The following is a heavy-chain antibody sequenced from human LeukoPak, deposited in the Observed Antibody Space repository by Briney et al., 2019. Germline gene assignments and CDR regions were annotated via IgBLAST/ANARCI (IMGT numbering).Heavy chain of an antibody. Sequence: GGSLRLSCAASGFSFSSYGMHWVRQAPGKGLEWVSAISGSGGSTYYADSVKGRFTISRDNSKNTLYLQMNSLRAEDTAVYYCAKDIRTDYYDSSGSGFDYWGQGTLVTVSS. D-gene: IGHD3-22*01. V-gene: IGHV3-23*01. J-gene: IGHJ4*02. CDR3: AKDIRTDYYDSSGSGFDY. CDR2: ISGSGGST. CDR1: GFSFSSYG.